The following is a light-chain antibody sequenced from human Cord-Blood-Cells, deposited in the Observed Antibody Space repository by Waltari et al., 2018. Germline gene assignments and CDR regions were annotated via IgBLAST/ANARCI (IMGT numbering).Light chain of an antibody. CDR3: QQYYSTPLT. CDR1: QSVLYSSNNKNY. Sequence: DIVMTQSPDSLAVSLGERATINCKSSQSVLYSSNNKNYLAWYQQKTGQPPKLPIYWASTRESGVPDRFSGSGSGTDFTLTISSLQAEDVAVYYCQQYYSTPLTFGGGTKVEIK. V-gene: IGKV4-1*01. CDR2: WAS. J-gene: IGKJ4*01.